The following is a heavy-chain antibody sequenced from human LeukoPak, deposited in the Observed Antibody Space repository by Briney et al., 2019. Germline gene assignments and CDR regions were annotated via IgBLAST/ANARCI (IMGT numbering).Heavy chain of an antibody. CDR1: GGSISSSSYY. CDR2: IYYSGST. J-gene: IGHJ5*02. CDR3: ARSSPSGVYDFWSGYYLTGSWFDP. Sequence: PSETLSLTCTVSGGSISSSSYYWGWIRQPPGKGLEWIGSIYYSGSTYCNPSLKSRVTISVDTSKNQFSLKLSSVTAADTAVYYCARSSPSGVYDFWSGYYLTGSWFDPWGQGTLVTVSS. V-gene: IGHV4-39*01. D-gene: IGHD3-3*01.